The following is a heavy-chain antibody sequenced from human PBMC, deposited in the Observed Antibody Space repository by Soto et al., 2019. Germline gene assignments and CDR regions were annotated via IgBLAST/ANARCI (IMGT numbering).Heavy chain of an antibody. V-gene: IGHV5-51*01. Sequence: PGESLKISCKGSGFSFTSYWIGWVRQMPGKGLEWMGIIYPGDSETKYSPSFEGQVTISADKSTNTAYLQWSSLKASDTAMYYCARLMVRGVIIRDYYYYGMDVWGQGTTVTVSS. J-gene: IGHJ6*02. CDR1: GFSFTSYW. CDR2: IYPGDSET. D-gene: IGHD3-10*01. CDR3: ARLMVRGVIIRDYYYYGMDV.